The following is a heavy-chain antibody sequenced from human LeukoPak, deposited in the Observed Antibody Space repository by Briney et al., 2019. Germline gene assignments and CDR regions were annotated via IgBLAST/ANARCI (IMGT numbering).Heavy chain of an antibody. J-gene: IGHJ4*02. CDR2: ISSSGSTI. Sequence: SGGSLRLSCAASGFTFSDYYMSWIRQAPGKGLEWVSYISSSGSTIYYADSVKGRFTISRDNAKNSLYLQMNSLRAEDTAVYYCVRVAVTVTPIVVVIYLVDYWGQGTLVTVSS. D-gene: IGHD3-22*01. CDR3: VRVAVTVTPIVVVIYLVDY. V-gene: IGHV3-11*04. CDR1: GFTFSDYY.